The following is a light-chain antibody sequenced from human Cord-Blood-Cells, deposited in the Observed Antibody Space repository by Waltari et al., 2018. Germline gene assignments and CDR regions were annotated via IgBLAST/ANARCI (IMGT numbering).Light chain of an antibody. J-gene: IGKJ1*01. CDR2: ASS. Sequence: DIQMTQSPSSLSASVGARVTITCRASQSISSYLNRYQQKPGKALKLLIYASSSLQSGVPSRFSGSGYRTDFTLTISSLQPEDFTTYYCKQSYSTPPTFGQGTKVEIK. CDR1: QSISSY. CDR3: KQSYSTPPT. V-gene: IGKV1-39*01.